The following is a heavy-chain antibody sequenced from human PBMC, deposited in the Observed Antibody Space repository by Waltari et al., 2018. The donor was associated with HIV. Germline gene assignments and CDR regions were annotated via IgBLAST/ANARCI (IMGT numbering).Heavy chain of an antibody. V-gene: IGHV3-7*01. Sequence: EVQVVESGGGLVQPGGSLRLSCEGFGFPFSGYGMSWVRQAPGKGLEWVANIKHDGSERYFVDSVKGRFAISRDNANNSLFLQMNSLRAEDTAVYYCARDVMGIVAKPYGVDVWGQGTTVTVSS. D-gene: IGHD5-12*01. J-gene: IGHJ6*02. CDR3: ARDVMGIVAKPYGVDV. CDR1: GFPFSGYG. CDR2: IKHDGSER.